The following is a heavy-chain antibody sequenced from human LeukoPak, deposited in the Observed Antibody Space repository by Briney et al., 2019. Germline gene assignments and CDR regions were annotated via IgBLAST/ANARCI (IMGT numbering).Heavy chain of an antibody. Sequence: QTGGSLRLSCAASGFTFSSYGMHWVRQAPGKGLEWVAVISYDGSNKYYANSVKGRFTISRDNAKNSLYLQMNSLRAEDTALYYCAKDQYSYAKYYFDYWGQGTLVTVSS. D-gene: IGHD5-18*01. V-gene: IGHV3-30*18. CDR2: ISYDGSNK. J-gene: IGHJ4*02. CDR3: AKDQYSYAKYYFDY. CDR1: GFTFSSYG.